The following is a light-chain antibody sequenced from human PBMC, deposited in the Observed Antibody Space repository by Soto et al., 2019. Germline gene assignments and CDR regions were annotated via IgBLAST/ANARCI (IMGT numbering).Light chain of an antibody. CDR3: ATWDDSLSGWV. J-gene: IGLJ3*02. CDR1: SSNLRSYR. CDR2: SNN. V-gene: IGLV1-47*02. Sequence: QSVLTQPPSASGAPGQRVTISCSGSSSNLRSYRMYWYQQLPGTAPKLLIYSNNQRPSGVPDRFSGSKSGTSASLAISGLRSDDEADYYCATWDDSLSGWVFGGGTKLTVL.